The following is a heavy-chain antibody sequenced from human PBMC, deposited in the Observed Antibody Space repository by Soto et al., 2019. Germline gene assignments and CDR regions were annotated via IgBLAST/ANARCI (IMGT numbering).Heavy chain of an antibody. D-gene: IGHD3-10*01. CDR2: IYHSGST. CDR3: ARDYMVRGVMRWFDP. CDR1: GGSISSGGYY. J-gene: IGHJ5*02. V-gene: IGHV4-39*07. Sequence: PSETLSLTCTVSGGSISSGGYYWSWVRQPPGKGLEWIGEIYHSGSTNYNPSLKSRVTISVDKSKNQFSLKLSSVTAADTAVYYCARDYMVRGVMRWFDPWGQGTLVTVSS.